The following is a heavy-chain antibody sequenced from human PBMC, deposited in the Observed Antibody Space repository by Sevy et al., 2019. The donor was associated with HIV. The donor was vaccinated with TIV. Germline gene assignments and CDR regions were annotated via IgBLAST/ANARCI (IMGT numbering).Heavy chain of an antibody. D-gene: IGHD2-2*01. V-gene: IGHV3-11*01. CDR1: GFIFSDFY. CDR3: ARDHVVVEPLANYGMDV. Sequence: GGSLRLSCAASGFIFSDFYMSWVRQAPGKGLEWISYISSRGSTIYYADSVKGRFTISRDNAKNSLYLQMNSLTAEDTAVYDSARDHVVVEPLANYGMDVWGQGTTVTVSS. CDR2: ISSRGSTI. J-gene: IGHJ6*02.